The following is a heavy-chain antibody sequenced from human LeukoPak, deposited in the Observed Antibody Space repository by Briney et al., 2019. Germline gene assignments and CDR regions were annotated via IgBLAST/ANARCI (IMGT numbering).Heavy chain of an antibody. D-gene: IGHD4-17*01. CDR2: ISWNSANI. V-gene: IGHV3-9*01. J-gene: IGHJ3*01. CDR3: AKDNGAKSALDL. CDR1: GFSIDDYA. Sequence: GRSLRLSCAASGFSIDDYAIHWVRQPPGKGLEWVSGISWNSANIGYADSIKGRFTISRDNAKNSVDLQIDSLRAEDTALYYCAKDNGAKSALDLWGQGTVVIVSS.